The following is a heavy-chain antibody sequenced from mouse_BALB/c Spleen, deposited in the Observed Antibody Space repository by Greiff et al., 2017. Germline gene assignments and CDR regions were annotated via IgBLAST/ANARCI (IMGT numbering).Heavy chain of an antibody. Sequence: QVQLQQSGAELVKPGASVKLSCKASGYTFTSYWMHWLKQRPGQGLEWIGEINPSNGRTNYNEKFKSKATLTVDKSSSTAYMQLSSLTSEDSAVYYCARSGTGGTWFAYWGQGTLVTVSA. J-gene: IGHJ3*01. CDR2: INPSNGRT. CDR3: ARSGTGGTWFAY. CDR1: GYTFTSYW. V-gene: IGHV1S81*02. D-gene: IGHD4-1*01.